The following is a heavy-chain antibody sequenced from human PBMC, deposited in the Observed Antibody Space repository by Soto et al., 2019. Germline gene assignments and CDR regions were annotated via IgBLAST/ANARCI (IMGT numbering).Heavy chain of an antibody. J-gene: IGHJ6*02. CDR2: IYYSGST. Sequence: SETLSLTCTVSGGSISSYYWSWIRQPPGKGLEWIGYIYYSGSTNYNPSLKSRVTISVDTSKNQFSLKLTSVTAADTAVYYCARMPGGTGMVFYYYGMDVWGQGTTVTVSS. V-gene: IGHV4-59*08. CDR3: ARMPGGTGMVFYYYGMDV. D-gene: IGHD5-18*01. CDR1: GGSISSYY.